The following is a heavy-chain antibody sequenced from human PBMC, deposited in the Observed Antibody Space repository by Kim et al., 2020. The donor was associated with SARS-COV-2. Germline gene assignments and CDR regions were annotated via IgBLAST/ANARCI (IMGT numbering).Heavy chain of an antibody. D-gene: IGHD2-15*01. V-gene: IGHV3-21*01. CDR1: GFTFSSYS. Sequence: GGSLRLSCAASGFTFSSYSMNWVRQAPGKGLEWVSSISSSSSYIYYADSVKGRFTISRDNAKNSLYLQMNSLRAEDTAVYYCARDGCSGGSCYSYYYYGMDVWGQGTTVTVSS. CDR3: ARDGCSGGSCYSYYYYGMDV. J-gene: IGHJ6*02. CDR2: ISSSSSYI.